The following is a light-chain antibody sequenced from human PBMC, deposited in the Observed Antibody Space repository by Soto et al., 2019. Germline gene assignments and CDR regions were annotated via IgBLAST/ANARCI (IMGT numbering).Light chain of an antibody. V-gene: IGKV1-5*03. Sequence: DIQMTQSPSTLSASLGDRGTITSRASQSISSWLAWYQQKPGKAPKLLIYKASSLESGVPSRFSGSGSGTEFTLTISSLQPDDFATYYCQHYNSYSEAFGQGSKVDI. CDR2: KAS. CDR3: QHYNSYSEA. CDR1: QSISSW. J-gene: IGKJ1*01.